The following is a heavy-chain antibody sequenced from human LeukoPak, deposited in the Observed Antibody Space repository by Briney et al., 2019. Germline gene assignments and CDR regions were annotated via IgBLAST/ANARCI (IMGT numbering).Heavy chain of an antibody. CDR1: GYTFTGYY. Sequence: ASVKVSCKASGYTFTGYYMHWVRQAPGQGLEWMGWINPNSGGTNYAQKFQGRVTMTRDTSISTAYMELSRLRSDDTAVYYCARKAVTYYDFWSGYSFDYWGQGTLVTVSS. D-gene: IGHD3-3*01. J-gene: IGHJ4*02. CDR2: INPNSGGT. CDR3: ARKAVTYYDFWSGYSFDY. V-gene: IGHV1-2*02.